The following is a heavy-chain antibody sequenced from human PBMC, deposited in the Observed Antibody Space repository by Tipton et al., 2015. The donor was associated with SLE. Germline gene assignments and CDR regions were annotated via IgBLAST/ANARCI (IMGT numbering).Heavy chain of an antibody. D-gene: IGHD3-10*01. Sequence: TLSLTCAVSGYSISSGDYYWSWIRQPPGKGLEWIGYIYYSGSTYYNPSLKSRVTISVDTSKNQFSLKLSSVTAADTAVYYCARTYYYGSGVDYWGQGTLVTVSS. CDR3: ARTYYYGSGVDY. J-gene: IGHJ4*02. CDR1: GYSISSGDYY. V-gene: IGHV4-30-4*01. CDR2: IYYSGST.